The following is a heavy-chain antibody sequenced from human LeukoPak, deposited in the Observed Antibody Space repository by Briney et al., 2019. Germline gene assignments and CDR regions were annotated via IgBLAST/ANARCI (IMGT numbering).Heavy chain of an antibody. CDR2: IYYSGST. CDR1: GGSISSSSYY. D-gene: IGHD5-18*01. Sequence: SETLSLTCTVSGGSISSSSYYWGWIRQPPGKGLEWIGSIYYSGSTYYNPSLKSRVTISVDTSKNQFSLKLSSVTAADTAVYYCARGVGRGYSYGYLYYYYYYMDVWGKGTTVTVSS. J-gene: IGHJ6*03. V-gene: IGHV4-39*07. CDR3: ARGVGRGYSYGYLYYYYYYMDV.